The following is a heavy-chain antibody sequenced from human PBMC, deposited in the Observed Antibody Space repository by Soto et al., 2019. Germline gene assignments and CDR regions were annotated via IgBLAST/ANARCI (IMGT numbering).Heavy chain of an antibody. CDR1: GFTVSAKY. CDR3: AASVTTAGGFDI. Sequence: GGSLRLSCAVSGFTVSAKYMIWVRQAPGKDLEWVSAISDAGITSYADSVKGRLTISRDKTKNTLSLQMDSLKVDDTAVYYCAASVTTAGGFDIWGHGTMVTVSS. V-gene: IGHV3-53*01. D-gene: IGHD4-17*01. CDR2: ISDAGIT. J-gene: IGHJ3*02.